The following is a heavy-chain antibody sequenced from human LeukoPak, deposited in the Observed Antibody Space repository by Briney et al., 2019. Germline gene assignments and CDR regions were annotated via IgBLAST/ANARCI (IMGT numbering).Heavy chain of an antibody. J-gene: IGHJ4*02. Sequence: ASVKVSCKASGYTFTSYGISWVRQAPGQGLEWMGWISAYNGNTNYAQKLQGRVTMTTDTSTTPAYRELRSLRSDDTAVYYCARGGYSYGYMGYFDYWGEGTLVPVSS. CDR2: ISAYNGNT. CDR3: ARGGYSYGYMGYFDY. CDR1: GYTFTSYG. V-gene: IGHV1-18*01. D-gene: IGHD5-18*01.